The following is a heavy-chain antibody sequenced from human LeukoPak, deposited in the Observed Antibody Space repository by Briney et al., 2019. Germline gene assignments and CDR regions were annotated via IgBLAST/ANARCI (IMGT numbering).Heavy chain of an antibody. Sequence: SQTLSLTCTVSGGSISSGSYYWSWIRQPPGKGLEWIGTIHHSGSTYYNPSLKSRVTILVDTSNNQFSLKLSSVTAADTAVYYCARFARGDLYNWFDPWGQGTLVTVSS. V-gene: IGHV4-39*07. D-gene: IGHD3-3*01. J-gene: IGHJ5*02. CDR3: ARFARGDLYNWFDP. CDR1: GGSISSGSYY. CDR2: IHHSGST.